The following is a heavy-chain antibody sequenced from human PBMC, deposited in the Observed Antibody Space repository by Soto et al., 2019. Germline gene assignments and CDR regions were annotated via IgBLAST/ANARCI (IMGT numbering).Heavy chain of an antibody. CDR3: ARDLYPCYGDNSSNY. D-gene: IGHD4-17*01. CDR1: GYTFTSYD. Sequence: QVQLVQSGAEVKKPGASVKVSCKASGYTFTSYDINWGRQATGQGLEWMGWMKPISGNTGYAQKFQGRVTMTRNTSITTAYMELSSLRSEDTAVYYCARDLYPCYGDNSSNYWGQGTLVTVSS. V-gene: IGHV1-8*01. CDR2: MKPISGNT. J-gene: IGHJ4*02.